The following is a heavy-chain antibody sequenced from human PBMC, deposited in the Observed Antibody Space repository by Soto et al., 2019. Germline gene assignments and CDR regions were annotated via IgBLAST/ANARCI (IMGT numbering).Heavy chain of an antibody. V-gene: IGHV3-30*18. D-gene: IGHD6-19*01. CDR3: AKDGGSSGLFDY. J-gene: IGHJ4*02. Sequence: LRLSCAASGFTFSSYGMHWVRQAPGKGLEWVAVISYDGSNKYYADSVKGRFTISRDNSKNTLYLQMNSLRAEDTAVYYCAKDGGSSGLFDYWGQGTLVTVSS. CDR1: GFTFSSYG. CDR2: ISYDGSNK.